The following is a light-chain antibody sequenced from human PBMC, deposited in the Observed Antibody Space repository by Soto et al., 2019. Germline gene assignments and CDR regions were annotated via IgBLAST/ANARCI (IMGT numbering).Light chain of an antibody. CDR3: SSYTSSSTLYV. Sequence: QSALTQPRSVSGSPGQSVTISCTGTSSDVGGYNYVSWYQHHPGKAPKLIIYDVNRRPSGVPDRFSGSKSGNTASLTISGLQAEDEADYYCSSYTSSSTLYVFGTGTKLTVL. CDR1: SSDVGGYNY. CDR2: DVN. J-gene: IGLJ1*01. V-gene: IGLV2-11*01.